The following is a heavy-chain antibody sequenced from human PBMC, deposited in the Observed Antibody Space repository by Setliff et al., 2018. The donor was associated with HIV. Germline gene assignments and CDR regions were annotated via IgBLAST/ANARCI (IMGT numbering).Heavy chain of an antibody. Sequence: LRLSCAASGFTVSDTHMTWVRQAPGKGLEWVSFIYSDGRTYYADSVRGRFTISRDDSENTLFLEMFSLRVEDTAVYYCAKGVKWLDPWGQGTLVTVSS. CDR2: IYSDGRT. CDR1: GFTVSDTH. J-gene: IGHJ5*02. V-gene: IGHV3-53*01. D-gene: IGHD3-16*01. CDR3: AKGVKWLDP.